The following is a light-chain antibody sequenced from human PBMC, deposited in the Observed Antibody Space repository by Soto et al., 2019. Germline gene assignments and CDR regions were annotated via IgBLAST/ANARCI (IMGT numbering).Light chain of an antibody. CDR3: QQYGSSLSIT. J-gene: IGKJ5*01. CDR1: QSVSSSS. Sequence: EIGLTQSPGTLSLSPGERATLSCRASQSVSSSSLAWYQQKPGQAPRLLIYGASSRATGIPDRFSGSGSGTDFTLTISRLEPEDFAVYYCQQYGSSLSITFGQGTRLEIK. V-gene: IGKV3-20*01. CDR2: GAS.